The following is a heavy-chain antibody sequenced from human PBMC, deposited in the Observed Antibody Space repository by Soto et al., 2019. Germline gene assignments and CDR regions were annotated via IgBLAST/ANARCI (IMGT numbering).Heavy chain of an antibody. D-gene: IGHD3-22*01. J-gene: IGHJ4*02. CDR3: ARVVYSSGYYHLDY. Sequence: GASVKVSCKASGYTFINYYIHWVRQAPGQGLEWMAIINPMGGSTNYAQEFHRIVTLTSDTSTTTVYMELSSLRFEDTAVYYCARVVYSSGYYHLDYWGQGTLVTVSS. V-gene: IGHV1-46*03. CDR1: GYTFINYY. CDR2: INPMGGST.